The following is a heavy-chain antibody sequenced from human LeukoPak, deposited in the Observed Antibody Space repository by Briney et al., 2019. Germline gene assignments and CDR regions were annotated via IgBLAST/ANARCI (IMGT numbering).Heavy chain of an antibody. CDR2: TSSDLNVK. Sequence: GGSLRLSCAASGFTFRNYVIHWVRQAPGKGLEWVAVTSSDLNVKLYADSVKGRFTISRDNSRSTLYLQMNSLRPEDTAIYYCARECYYGSGSPPSLYFDYWGQGTLVTVSS. CDR1: GFTFRNYV. CDR3: ARECYYGSGSPPSLYFDY. D-gene: IGHD3-10*01. V-gene: IGHV3-30-3*01. J-gene: IGHJ4*02.